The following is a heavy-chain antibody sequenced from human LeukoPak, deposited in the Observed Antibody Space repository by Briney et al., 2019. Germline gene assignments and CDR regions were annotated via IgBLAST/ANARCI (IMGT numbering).Heavy chain of an antibody. D-gene: IGHD3-16*01. CDR1: GYTFINYD. CDR2: INGYNGNT. J-gene: IGHJ6*02. Sequence: GASVKVSCKASGYTFINYDIRWVRQAPGQGLEWMGWINGYNGNTNYAQKFQGRVTMTTDTSTSTAYMELRSLRSDDTAVYYCAREVTHHVYYGMDVWGQGTTVTVSS. CDR3: AREVTHHVYYGMDV. V-gene: IGHV1-18*01.